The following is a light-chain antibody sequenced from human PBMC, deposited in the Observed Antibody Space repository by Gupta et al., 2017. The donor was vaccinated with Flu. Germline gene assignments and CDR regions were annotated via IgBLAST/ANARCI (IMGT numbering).Light chain of an antibody. CDR2: GHT. V-gene: IGLV1-44*01. Sequence: QSGLTQPSSVSGSPGQRVTISCSGSTSNVESNTVTWYQQFPGAAPKLLVYGHTQRPAGVPYRFSGSESGTSASLAISVLQSEDEAHYYCATWDDNLSAWVFGGGTELTVL. J-gene: IGLJ3*02. CDR1: TSNVESNT. CDR3: ATWDDNLSAWV.